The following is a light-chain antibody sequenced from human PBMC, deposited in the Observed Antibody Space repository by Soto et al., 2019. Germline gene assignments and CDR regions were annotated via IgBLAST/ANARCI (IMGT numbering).Light chain of an antibody. J-gene: IGKJ1*01. CDR3: QQRSDWPRT. Sequence: EIVLTQSPATPSLSPGERATLFCRASQSVSSYFAWYQQKPGQAHRXLIYDASNRATGIPARFSGSGSGTDLSLTISSLEPEDFEVDYCQQRSDWPRTFCQGTKVDNK. CDR2: DAS. CDR1: QSVSSY. V-gene: IGKV3-11*01.